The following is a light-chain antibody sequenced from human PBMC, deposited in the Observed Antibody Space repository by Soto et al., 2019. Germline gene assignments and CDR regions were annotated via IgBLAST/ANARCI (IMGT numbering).Light chain of an antibody. CDR3: MQATQPYT. J-gene: IGKJ2*01. V-gene: IGKV2-24*01. CDR2: LIS. Sequence: DIVMTQTPLSSPVTLGQPASISCRSSQSLVHGDGNTYLSWLQQRPGQPPRLLIYLISNRFSGVPDRFSGSGAGTDFTLKISRVEAEDVGVYYCMQATQPYTFGQGTKLEIK. CDR1: QSLVHGDGNTY.